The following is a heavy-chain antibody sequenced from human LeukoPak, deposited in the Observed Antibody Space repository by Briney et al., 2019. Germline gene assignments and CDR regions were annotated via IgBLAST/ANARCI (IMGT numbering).Heavy chain of an antibody. CDR2: INRDGSST. CDR1: GFSFSTYW. D-gene: IGHD3-10*01. V-gene: IGHV3-74*01. CDR3: AKGSGSGSYSNWFDP. J-gene: IGHJ5*02. Sequence: GGSLRLSCAASGFSFSTYWMHWVRQAPGKGLVWVSRINRDGSSTSYAESVKGRFTISRDNAKNTLYLQMNSLRAEDTAVYYCAKGSGSGSYSNWFDPWGQGTLVTVSS.